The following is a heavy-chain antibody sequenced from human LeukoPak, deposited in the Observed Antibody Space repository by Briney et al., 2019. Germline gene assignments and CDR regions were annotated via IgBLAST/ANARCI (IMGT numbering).Heavy chain of an antibody. CDR2: ISGSGDNT. J-gene: IGHJ4*02. CDR1: GFTFSSYA. V-gene: IGHV3-23*01. D-gene: IGHD3-22*01. CDR3: AKGSYYDSSGSFYLDY. Sequence: GGSLRLSCAASGFTFSSYAMSWVRQAPGKGLEWVSGISGSGDNTYYADSVKGRFTISRDNSKNTLYVQVNSLGTEDTAAYYRAKGSYYDSSGSFYLDYWGQGTLVTVSS.